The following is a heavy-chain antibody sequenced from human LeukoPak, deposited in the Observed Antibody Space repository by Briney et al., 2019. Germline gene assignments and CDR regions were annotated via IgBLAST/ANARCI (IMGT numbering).Heavy chain of an antibody. CDR1: GFAFSSYI. V-gene: IGHV3-48*01. J-gene: IGHJ4*02. CDR2: ISSSSSTI. CDR3: AKVDLVRDWVG. Sequence: GGSLRLSCAASGFAFSSYIMTWVRQAPGKGLEWVSYISSSSSTIYYADSVKGRFTISRDNSKNTLYLQMNSLRAEDTAVYYCAKVDLVRDWVGWGQGTLVTVSS. D-gene: IGHD3-10*01.